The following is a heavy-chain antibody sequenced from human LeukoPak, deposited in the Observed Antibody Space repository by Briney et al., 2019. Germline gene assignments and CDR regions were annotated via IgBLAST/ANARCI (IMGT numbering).Heavy chain of an antibody. Sequence: SETLSLTCTVSGGSISSYYWSWIRQPPGKGLEWIGYIYYSGSTNYNPSLKSRVTISVDTSKNQFSLKLSSVTAADTAVYYCARDPGGPTGWFDPWGQGTLVTVSS. D-gene: IGHD1-26*01. V-gene: IGHV4-59*01. CDR3: ARDPGGPTGWFDP. CDR1: GGSISSYY. CDR2: IYYSGST. J-gene: IGHJ5*02.